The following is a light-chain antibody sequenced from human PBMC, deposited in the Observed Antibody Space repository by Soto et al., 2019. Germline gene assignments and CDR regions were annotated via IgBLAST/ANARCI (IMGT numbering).Light chain of an antibody. CDR1: TSDVAIYNF. CDR3: CSYAGSSTWL. Sequence: QSVLTQPASVSGSPGQSITISCTGATSDVAIYNFVSWYQQHPGKAPKLIIYEGNKWPSGVSDRFSGSKSGNTASLTISGLQAEDEDNYYCCSYAGSSTWLFGGGTKLTVL. CDR2: EGN. V-gene: IGLV2-23*01. J-gene: IGLJ3*02.